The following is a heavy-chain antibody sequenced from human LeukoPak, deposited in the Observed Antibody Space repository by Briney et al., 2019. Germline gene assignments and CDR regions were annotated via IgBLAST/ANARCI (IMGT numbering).Heavy chain of an antibody. CDR2: IYNSGST. CDR3: ARKLHRAFGIAAAGVFDY. Sequence: SETLSLTCTVPGGSVSSGSYYWSWIRQPPGKGLEWIGYIYNSGSTNCNPSLKNRVTISVETSKNQFSLKLSSVIAADTAVYYCARKLHRAFGIAAAGVFDYWGQGILVTVSS. CDR1: GGSVSSGSYY. D-gene: IGHD6-13*01. J-gene: IGHJ4*02. V-gene: IGHV4-61*01.